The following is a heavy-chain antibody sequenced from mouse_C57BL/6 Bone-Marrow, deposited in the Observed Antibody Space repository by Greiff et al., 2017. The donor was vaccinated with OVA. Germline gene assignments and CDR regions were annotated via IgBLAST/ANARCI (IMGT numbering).Heavy chain of an antibody. Sequence: VKLVESGAELARPGASVKLSCKASGYTFPSYGISWVKQRTGQGLEWIGEIYPRSGNTYYNEKFKGKATLTADKSSSTAYMELRSLTSEDSAVYFCARPLLRGAMDYWGQGTSVTVSS. D-gene: IGHD2-10*01. V-gene: IGHV1-81*01. J-gene: IGHJ4*01. CDR2: IYPRSGNT. CDR3: ARPLLRGAMDY. CDR1: GYTFPSYG.